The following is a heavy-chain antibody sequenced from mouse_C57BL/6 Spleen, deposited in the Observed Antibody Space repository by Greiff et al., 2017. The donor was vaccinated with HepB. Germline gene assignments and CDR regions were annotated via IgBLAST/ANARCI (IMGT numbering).Heavy chain of an antibody. Sequence: DVKLQESGPELVKPGASVKMSCKASGYTFTDYNMHWVKQSHGKSLEWIGYINPNNGGTSYNQKFKGKATLTVNKSSSTAYMELRSLTSEDSAVYYCARRKRDAMDYWGQGTSVTVSS. CDR1: GYTFTDYN. CDR3: ARRKRDAMDY. V-gene: IGHV1-22*01. J-gene: IGHJ4*01. CDR2: INPNNGGT.